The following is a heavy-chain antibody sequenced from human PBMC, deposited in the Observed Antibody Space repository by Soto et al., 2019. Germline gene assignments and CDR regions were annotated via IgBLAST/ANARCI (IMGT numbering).Heavy chain of an antibody. Sequence: GVSLRLSFSSSGFTFTSYALSWVRQAPGRGLELVSAIRGSGGSTYYADSVKGRFTISRDNSKNTLYLQMNSLRAEDTAVYYCAKDLGYYDFWSGYNDAFDIWGQGTMVTVSS. CDR2: IRGSGGST. J-gene: IGHJ3*02. D-gene: IGHD3-3*01. CDR1: GFTFTSYA. V-gene: IGHV3-23*01. CDR3: AKDLGYYDFWSGYNDAFDI.